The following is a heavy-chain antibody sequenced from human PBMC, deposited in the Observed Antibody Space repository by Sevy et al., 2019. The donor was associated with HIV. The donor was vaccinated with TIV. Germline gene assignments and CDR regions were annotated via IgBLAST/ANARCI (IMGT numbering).Heavy chain of an antibody. CDR3: VRDGWNY. J-gene: IGHJ4*02. V-gene: IGHV3-21*01. CDR1: GFTFSTST. D-gene: IGHD2-15*01. Sequence: GGSLRLSCAASGFTFSTSTMNWVRQAPGKGLEWVSRITGSSNYILYADSVKGRFTISRDNAKNSLFLQMNGLRAEDTAVYYCVRDGWNYWGQGTLVTVSS. CDR2: ITGSSNYI.